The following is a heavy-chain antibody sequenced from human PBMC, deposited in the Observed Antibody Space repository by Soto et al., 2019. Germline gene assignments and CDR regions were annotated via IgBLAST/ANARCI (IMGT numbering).Heavy chain of an antibody. V-gene: IGHV4-30-4*01. CDR1: GDSISTVDYF. J-gene: IGHJ5*01. Sequence: PSETLSLTCSVSGDSISTVDYFWAWIRQPPGQALEYIGYIYKSTTTYYNPSFESRVAISLDTSKSQFSLTVTSVTAADTAVYFCARGRYCLTGRCLPNWFDSWGQGTLVTVSS. CDR2: IYKSTTT. D-gene: IGHD2-15*01. CDR3: ARGRYCLTGRCLPNWFDS.